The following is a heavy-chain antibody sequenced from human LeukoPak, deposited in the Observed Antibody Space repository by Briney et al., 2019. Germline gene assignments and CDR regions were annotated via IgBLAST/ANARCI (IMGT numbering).Heavy chain of an antibody. CDR1: GFTLSSYG. D-gene: IGHD3-22*01. CDR3: ARAHTTYCYDSSGYYFDY. V-gene: IGHV3-33*01. CDR2: IWYDGSNK. J-gene: IGHJ4*02. Sequence: GGSLRLSCAASGFTLSSYGMRWVRQAPGKGLEWVAIIWYDGSNKYYADSLRGRFTISRDDSKNALYLQMNSLRVEDTAVYYCARAHTTYCYDSSGYYFDYWGQGTLVTVSS.